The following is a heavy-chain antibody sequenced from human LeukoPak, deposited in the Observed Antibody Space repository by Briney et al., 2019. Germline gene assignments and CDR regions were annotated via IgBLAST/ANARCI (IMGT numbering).Heavy chain of an antibody. CDR3: ARAPRGYSYGYLDF. D-gene: IGHD5-18*01. J-gene: IGHJ4*02. Sequence: ASVKVSCKASGYTFTSYGISWVRQAPGQGLEWMGWISGHNGNTNYAQKVQGRVNMTTDISTSTAYMELRSLRSDDTAVYYCARAPRGYSYGYLDFWGQGSLVTVSS. V-gene: IGHV1-18*04. CDR1: GYTFTSYG. CDR2: ISGHNGNT.